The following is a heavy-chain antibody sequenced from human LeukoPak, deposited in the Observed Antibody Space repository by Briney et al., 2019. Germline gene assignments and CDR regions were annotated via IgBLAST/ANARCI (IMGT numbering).Heavy chain of an antibody. CDR3: ARENSSGWKASRAFDI. Sequence: SETLSLTCTVSGGSISSSSYYWGWIRQPPGKGLEWIGSIYYSGSTYYNTSLRSRVTISVDTSKNQFSLKLSSVTAADTAVYYCARENSSGWKASRAFDIWGQGTMVTVSS. CDR2: IYYSGST. J-gene: IGHJ3*02. D-gene: IGHD6-19*01. V-gene: IGHV4-39*07. CDR1: GGSISSSSYY.